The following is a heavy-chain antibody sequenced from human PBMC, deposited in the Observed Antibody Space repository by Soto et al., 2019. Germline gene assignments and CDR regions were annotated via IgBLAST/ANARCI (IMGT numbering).Heavy chain of an antibody. J-gene: IGHJ3*02. D-gene: IGHD1-1*01. V-gene: IGHV1-69*12. CDR1: GGTFRSYV. CDR3: ARLGEMGTNFLDSFDI. Sequence: QVRLVQSGAEVKKPGSSVKVSCKASGGTFRSYVISWVRQAPGQGLEWMGGIMPIFGTANYAQKFQGRFTITADESTTTAYMELSSLRSEDTAVYYCARLGEMGTNFLDSFDIWGQGTMVTVSS. CDR2: IMPIFGTA.